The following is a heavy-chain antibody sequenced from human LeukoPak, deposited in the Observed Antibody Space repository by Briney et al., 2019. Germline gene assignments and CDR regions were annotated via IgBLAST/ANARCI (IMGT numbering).Heavy chain of an antibody. Sequence: PGGSLRLSCAASGFTFSSYWMSWVRQAPGKGLGWVASIKQDGSEKYYVDSVKGRFTISRDNAKNSLYLQMNSLRAEDTAVYYCARAPSTSYYYYGMDVWGQGTTVTVSS. CDR3: ARAPSTSYYYYGMDV. CDR2: IKQDGSEK. J-gene: IGHJ6*02. D-gene: IGHD2-2*01. CDR1: GFTFSSYW. V-gene: IGHV3-7*01.